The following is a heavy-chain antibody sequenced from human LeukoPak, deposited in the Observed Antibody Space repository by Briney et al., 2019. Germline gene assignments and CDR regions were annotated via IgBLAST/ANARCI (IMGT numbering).Heavy chain of an antibody. D-gene: IGHD6-19*01. CDR2: IKQDGSEK. V-gene: IGHV3-7*03. CDR3: ARDSSGGYYFAY. J-gene: IGHJ4*02. Sequence: GGSLRLSCAASGFTFSSYWMSWVRQAPGKGLEWVANIKQDGSEKYYVDSVKGRFTISRDNAKNSLYLQMNSLRAEDTAVYYCARDSSGGYYFAYGARGTLATAPS. CDR1: GFTFSSYW.